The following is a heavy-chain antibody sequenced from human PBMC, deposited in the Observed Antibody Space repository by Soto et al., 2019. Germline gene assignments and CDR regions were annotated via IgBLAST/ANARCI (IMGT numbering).Heavy chain of an antibody. CDR1: GGTFSSYA. J-gene: IGHJ4*02. CDR2: IIPIFGTA. Sequence: PSVKVSCKASGGTFSSYAISWVRQAPGQGLEWMGGIIPIFGTANYAQKFQGRVTITADESTSTAYMELSSLRSEDTAVYYCARDYPYSGYEVIWGQGTLVTVSS. D-gene: IGHD5-12*01. V-gene: IGHV1-69*01. CDR3: ARDYPYSGYEVI.